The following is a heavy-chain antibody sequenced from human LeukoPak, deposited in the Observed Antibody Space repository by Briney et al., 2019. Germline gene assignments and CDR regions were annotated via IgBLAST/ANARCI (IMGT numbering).Heavy chain of an antibody. CDR1: GGTFSSYA. CDR2: INAGNGNT. D-gene: IGHD3-10*01. Sequence: ASVKVSCKASGGTFSSYAISWVRQAPGQRLEWMGWINAGNGNTKYSQKFQGRVTITRDTSASTAYMELSSLRSEDTAVYYCARDSITMVRGVIIRDYWGQGTLVTVSS. J-gene: IGHJ4*02. V-gene: IGHV1-3*01. CDR3: ARDSITMVRGVIIRDY.